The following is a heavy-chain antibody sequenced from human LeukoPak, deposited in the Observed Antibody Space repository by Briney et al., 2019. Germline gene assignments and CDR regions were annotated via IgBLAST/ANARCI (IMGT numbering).Heavy chain of an antibody. D-gene: IGHD3-10*01. J-gene: IGHJ4*02. CDR3: ARVDTMVRGVIDYYFDY. CDR2: VYSGGST. Sequence: GGSLRLSCAASGFTVSSNYMSWVRQAPGKGLEWVSVVYSGGSTYYADSVKGRFTISRDNSKNTLYLQMNSLRAEDTAVYYCARVDTMVRGVIDYYFDYWGQGTLVTVSS. CDR1: GFTVSSNY. V-gene: IGHV3-53*01.